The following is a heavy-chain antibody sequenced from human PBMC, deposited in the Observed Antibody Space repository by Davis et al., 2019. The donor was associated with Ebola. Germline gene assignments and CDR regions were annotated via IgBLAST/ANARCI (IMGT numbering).Heavy chain of an antibody. J-gene: IGHJ6*02. V-gene: IGHV3-7*03. CDR2: IKEDGSEK. Sequence: GGSLRLSCAASGFTFSSYAMSWVRQAPGKGLEWVANIKEDGSEKYYLDSVKGRFSISRDNAKGSLFLQMNSLRGEDTAVYYCARVRTEYSYESRGYYRYYDYYGMDVWGQGTTVTVSS. CDR3: ARVRTEYSYESRGYYRYYDYYGMDV. CDR1: GFTFSSYA. D-gene: IGHD3-22*01.